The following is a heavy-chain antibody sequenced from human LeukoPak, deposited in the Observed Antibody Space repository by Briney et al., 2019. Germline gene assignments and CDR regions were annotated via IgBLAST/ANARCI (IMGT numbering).Heavy chain of an antibody. V-gene: IGHV4-34*01. CDR3: ARGQQQLKLDY. D-gene: IGHD6-13*01. Sequence: SETLSLTCAVYGGSFSGYYWGWIRQPPGKGLEWIGEINHSGSTNYNPSLKSRVTISVDTSKNQFSLKLSSVTAADTAVYYCARGQQQLKLDYWGQGTLVTVSS. CDR2: INHSGST. CDR1: GGSFSGYY. J-gene: IGHJ4*02.